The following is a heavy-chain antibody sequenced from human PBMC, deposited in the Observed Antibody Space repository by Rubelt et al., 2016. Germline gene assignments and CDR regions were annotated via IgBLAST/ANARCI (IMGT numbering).Heavy chain of an antibody. CDR2: ISYDGSHK. J-gene: IGHJ4*02. D-gene: IGHD7-27*01. CDR3: ARPWGY. Sequence: QVQLVESGGGVVQPGRSLRLSCAASGFTFSRYAIHWVRQAPGKGLEWVAVISYDGSHKYYADSVKGRFTLSRDNSKNTLYLQMNSLRTEDTAVYYCARPWGYWGQGTLVTVSS. V-gene: IGHV3-30*04. CDR1: GFTFSRYA.